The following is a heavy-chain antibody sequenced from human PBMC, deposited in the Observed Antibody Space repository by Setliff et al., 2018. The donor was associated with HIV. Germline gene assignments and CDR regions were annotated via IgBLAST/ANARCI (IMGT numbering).Heavy chain of an antibody. V-gene: IGHV3-30*02. CDR3: ASRRWLDY. Sequence: GGSLRLSCAVSGLTFSRYGFHWVRQVPGKGLDWVTFIQYDESNKYYGDSVRGRFTISRDNSKNSLYLQMNSLRAEDTAVYYCASRRWLDYWGQGTLVTVSS. CDR2: IQYDESNK. CDR1: GLTFSRYG. D-gene: IGHD5-12*01. J-gene: IGHJ4*02.